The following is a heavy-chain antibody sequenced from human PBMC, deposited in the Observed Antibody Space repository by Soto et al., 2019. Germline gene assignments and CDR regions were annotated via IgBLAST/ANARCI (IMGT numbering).Heavy chain of an antibody. CDR2: IYPIDSDI. J-gene: IGHJ6*02. Sequence: PGESLKISCKGSGYIFTTYWIGWVRQMPGKGLEWMGIIYPIDSDIKYSPSFQGQVTFSVAKSISTAYLQWSSLKASDTAMYSCATYQDPYYYGMDVWGQGTTVTVSS. D-gene: IGHD2-2*01. V-gene: IGHV5-51*01. CDR3: ATYQDPYYYGMDV. CDR1: GYIFTTYW.